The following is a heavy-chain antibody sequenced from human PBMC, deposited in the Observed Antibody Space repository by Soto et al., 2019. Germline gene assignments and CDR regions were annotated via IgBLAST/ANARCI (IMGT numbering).Heavy chain of an antibody. Sequence: QVQLVESGGGVVQSGMSLRLSCAASGFTFSSYGMHWVRQAPGKGLEWVAVISYDGSNKYYADSVKGRFTISRDNSKNTLYLQMNSLRAEDTAVYYCARGFVVVPAALGYWGQGTLVTVSS. J-gene: IGHJ4*02. CDR1: GFTFSSYG. CDR2: ISYDGSNK. D-gene: IGHD2-2*01. CDR3: ARGFVVVPAALGY. V-gene: IGHV3-30*03.